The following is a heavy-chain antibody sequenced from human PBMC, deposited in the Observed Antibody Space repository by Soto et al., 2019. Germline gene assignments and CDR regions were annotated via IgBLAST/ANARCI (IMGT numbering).Heavy chain of an antibody. V-gene: IGHV1-8*01. Sequence: QVQLVQSGAEVKKPGASVKVSCKASGYTFTSYDINWVRQATGQGLEWMGWMNPNSGNTDYAQKCQGSVTMTRNTSISTAYMELSSLRSEDTAVYYCARERSAAGAGWFDPWGQGTLVTVSS. CDR3: ARERSAAGAGWFDP. CDR1: GYTFTSYD. D-gene: IGHD6-13*01. CDR2: MNPNSGNT. J-gene: IGHJ5*02.